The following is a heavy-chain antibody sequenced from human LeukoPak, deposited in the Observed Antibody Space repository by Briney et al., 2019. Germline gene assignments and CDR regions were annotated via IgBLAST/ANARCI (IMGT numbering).Heavy chain of an antibody. Sequence: GESLRLPCAASGFTFSDYYMSWIRQAPGKGLEWDSYISSSGSTIYYADSVKGRFTISRDNAKNSLYLQMNSLRAEDTAVYYCARLKEAAFDIWGQGTMVTVSS. CDR3: ARLKEAAFDI. V-gene: IGHV3-11*01. CDR2: ISSSGSTI. J-gene: IGHJ3*02. CDR1: GFTFSDYY.